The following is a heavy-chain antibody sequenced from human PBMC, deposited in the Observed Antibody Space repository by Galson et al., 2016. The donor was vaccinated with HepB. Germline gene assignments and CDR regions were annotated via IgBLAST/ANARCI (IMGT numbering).Heavy chain of an antibody. J-gene: IGHJ6*02. CDR3: VEQRKGAPYGMDV. CDR1: GDSVSSHSAA. CDR2: TYYRSKWYN. D-gene: IGHD1/OR15-1a*01. Sequence: CAISGDSVSSHSAAWNWIRQSPSRSLEWLGRTYYRSKWYNDYAVSVKSRIIVNPDTSKNQFSLQLNSVTPEDTAVYYCVEQRKGAPYGMDVWGQGTTVTVSS. V-gene: IGHV6-1*01.